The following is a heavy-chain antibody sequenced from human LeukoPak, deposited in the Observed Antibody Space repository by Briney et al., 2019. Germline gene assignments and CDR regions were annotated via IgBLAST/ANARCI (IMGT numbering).Heavy chain of an antibody. D-gene: IGHD6-6*01. CDR3: TQYSTSTSYYTMDV. CDR1: DFTFNGYS. J-gene: IGHJ6*02. CDR2: IRSKVNSYAT. V-gene: IGHV3-73*01. Sequence: GGSLRLSCAASDFTFNGYSMDWVRQASGKGLEWVGRIRSKVNSYATAYAASVKGRFTISRDDSKNTAYLQMNSLKTEDTAVYYCTQYSTSTSYYTMDVWGQGTTVTVSS.